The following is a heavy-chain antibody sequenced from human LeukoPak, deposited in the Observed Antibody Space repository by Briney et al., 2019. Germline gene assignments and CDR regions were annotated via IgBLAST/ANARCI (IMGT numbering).Heavy chain of an antibody. J-gene: IGHJ4*02. CDR1: GGSISSSYYY. CDR2: IYYSGST. V-gene: IGHV4-39*01. Sequence: SETLSLTCTVSGGSISSSYYYWGWIRQPPGKGLEWIGSIYYSGSTYYNPSLKSRVTISVDTSKNQFSLKLRSVTAADTAVYYCARALGGRYYFDYWGQGTLVTVSS. CDR3: ARALGGRYYFDY. D-gene: IGHD3-16*01.